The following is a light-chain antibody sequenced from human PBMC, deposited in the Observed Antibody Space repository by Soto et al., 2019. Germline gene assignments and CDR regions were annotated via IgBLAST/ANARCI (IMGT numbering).Light chain of an antibody. J-gene: IGKJ2*01. CDR1: QNVNNN. CDR3: QQFDHWPPMFT. Sequence: EILMTQSPATLSVSPGESATLSCRASQNVNNNLAWYQQKPGQAPRLLIYHASTRATGIPARFSGSGSGTEFTLTISGLKSEDFAVYYCQQFDHWPPMFTFGQGTKLEIK. V-gene: IGKV3-15*01. CDR2: HAS.